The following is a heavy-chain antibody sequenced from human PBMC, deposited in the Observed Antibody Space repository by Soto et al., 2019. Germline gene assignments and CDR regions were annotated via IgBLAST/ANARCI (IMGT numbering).Heavy chain of an antibody. CDR1: GFNFRTHA. D-gene: IGHD3-22*01. CDR2: IGGSGGFT. Sequence: GGSLRLSCAASGFNFRTHAMSWVRQAPGKGLEWVSIIGGSGGFTRYADSVKGRFITSRDNSKNTVYLQMNSLRAEDTAVYYCAKVHAARYYYDSSGYSLPDYWGQGTLVTVSS. J-gene: IGHJ4*02. V-gene: IGHV3-23*01. CDR3: AKVHAARYYYDSSGYSLPDY.